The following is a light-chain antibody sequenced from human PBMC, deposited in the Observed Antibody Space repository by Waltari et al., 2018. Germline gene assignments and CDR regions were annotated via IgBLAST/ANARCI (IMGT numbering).Light chain of an antibody. Sequence: QSALTQPASVSGSPGQSATISCTGTSNDVGRSNFFSWYQQHPGKAPKLRIHDDTERPSGVSDRFSGSKSANGASLTISGLQAEDEAHYYCCAYAGKVFGGGTRLTVL. CDR1: SNDVGRSNF. CDR2: DDT. CDR3: CAYAGKV. J-gene: IGLJ3*02. V-gene: IGLV2-23*01.